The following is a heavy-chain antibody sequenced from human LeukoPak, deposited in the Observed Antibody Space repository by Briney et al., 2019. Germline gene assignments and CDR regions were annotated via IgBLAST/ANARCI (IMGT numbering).Heavy chain of an antibody. J-gene: IGHJ4*02. V-gene: IGHV1-24*01. CDR3: AIVGLYSSSAPGDY. CDR2: FDPEDGDT. Sequence: ASVKVSCKVSGYTLTELSMHWVRQAPGKGLEWMGGFDPEDGDTIYAQKFQGRVTMTEDTSTDTAYMELSSLRSEDTAVYYCAIVGLYSSSAPGDYWGQGTLVTVSS. CDR1: GYTLTELS. D-gene: IGHD6-6*01.